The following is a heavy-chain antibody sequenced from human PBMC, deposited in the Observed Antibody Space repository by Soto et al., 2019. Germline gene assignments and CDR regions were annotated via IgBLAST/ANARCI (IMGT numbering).Heavy chain of an antibody. J-gene: IGHJ4*02. CDR3: ARVGYQVENY. CDR2: IIPILGIA. D-gene: IGHD3-16*02. Sequence: QVQRVQSGAEVKKPGSSVKVSCKASGGTFSSYTISWVRQAPGQGLEWMGRIIPILGIANYAQKFQGRVTITADTSTSTAYMERISLRSEDTAVYYCARVGYQVENYWGQGTLVTVSS. CDR1: GGTFSSYT. V-gene: IGHV1-69*02.